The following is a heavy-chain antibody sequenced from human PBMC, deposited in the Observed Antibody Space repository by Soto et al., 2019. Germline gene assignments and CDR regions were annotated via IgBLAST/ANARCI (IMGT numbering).Heavy chain of an antibody. V-gene: IGHV1-69*02. Sequence: QVQLVQSGAEVKKPGSSVKVSCKASGGTFTRYTISWVRQTPGQGLQWIGTIIPIVGITNYAQTFQGRVTITADRSPNTAYLELSSLRSEDTAVFYCARGLSIVGTTPFDYWGQGTLVTVSS. J-gene: IGHJ4*02. CDR1: GGTFTRYT. CDR2: IIPIVGIT. D-gene: IGHD1-26*01. CDR3: ARGLSIVGTTPFDY.